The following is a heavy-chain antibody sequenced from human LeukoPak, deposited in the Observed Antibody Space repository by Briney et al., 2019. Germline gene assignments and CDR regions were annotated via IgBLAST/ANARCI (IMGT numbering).Heavy chain of an antibody. Sequence: PGGSLRLSCAASGFTFSSYGMHWVRQAPGKGLEWVAVISYDGSNKYYADSVKGRFTISRDNSKNKLYLQMNSLRAEDTAVYYCARATKQKLAHYYYYYMDVWGKGTTVTISS. V-gene: IGHV3-30*03. CDR1: GFTFSSYG. CDR2: ISYDGSNK. D-gene: IGHD6-13*01. J-gene: IGHJ6*03. CDR3: ARATKQKLAHYYYYYMDV.